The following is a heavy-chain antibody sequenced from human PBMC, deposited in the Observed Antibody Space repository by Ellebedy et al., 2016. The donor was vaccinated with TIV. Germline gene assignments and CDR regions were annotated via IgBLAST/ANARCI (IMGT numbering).Heavy chain of an antibody. D-gene: IGHD5/OR15-5a*01. V-gene: IGHV3-23*01. Sequence: PGGSLRLSCVGSGFTFSTYSMSWVRQAPGKGLEWVASISDTAVHTYYADSVKGRFTISRDNSNNKLFLRMNSLRAEDTAVYYCAKDVIVSTASNFDSWGQGSLVTVSS. CDR3: AKDVIVSTASNFDS. J-gene: IGHJ4*02. CDR2: ISDTAVHT. CDR1: GFTFSTYS.